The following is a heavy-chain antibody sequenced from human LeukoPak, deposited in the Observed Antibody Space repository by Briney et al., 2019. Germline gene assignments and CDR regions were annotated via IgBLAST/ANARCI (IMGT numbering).Heavy chain of an antibody. CDR1: GGSISSSDYY. J-gene: IGHJ4*02. Sequence: SETPSLTCTVSGGSISSSDYYWGWIRQPPGKGLEWIASIYYSGSTYYNPSLKSRVTKSVDTSKNRFSLRLSSVTAADTAVYYCARTGYSSTWSREGGLLVDYWGQGTLVTVSS. D-gene: IGHD6-13*01. V-gene: IGHV4-39*01. CDR2: IYYSGST. CDR3: ARTGYSSTWSREGGLLVDY.